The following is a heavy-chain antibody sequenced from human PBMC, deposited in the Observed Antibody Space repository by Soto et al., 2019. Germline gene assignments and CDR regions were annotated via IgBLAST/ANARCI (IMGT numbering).Heavy chain of an antibody. V-gene: IGHV4-30-2*01. J-gene: IGHJ4*02. Sequence: PSETLSLTCAVSGDSISSGGYSWSWIRQLPGKGLEWIGYIYHSGSTYYKPSLKSRVSISIDTSRNQFSLKLTSVTAADTGVYYCASSSPFHYWGPGILVTVSS. CDR1: GDSISSGGYS. D-gene: IGHD6-6*01. CDR2: IYHSGST. CDR3: ASSSPFHY.